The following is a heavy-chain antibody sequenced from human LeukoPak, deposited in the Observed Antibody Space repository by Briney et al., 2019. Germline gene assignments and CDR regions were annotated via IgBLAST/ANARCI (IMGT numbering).Heavy chain of an antibody. CDR3: GRRGDYSSFDY. V-gene: IGHV5-51*01. Sequence: GGSLQISCQGSGYLFTNYWIGWVRQVPGKGLEWMGIIYPGDSDTRYSPSLQGQVTMSVDKSHSTSYLGSSDLKAWGRAMDYRGRRGDYSSFDYWGKGTLVTVSS. D-gene: IGHD6-13*01. CDR2: IYPGDSDT. CDR1: GYLFTNYW. J-gene: IGHJ4*02.